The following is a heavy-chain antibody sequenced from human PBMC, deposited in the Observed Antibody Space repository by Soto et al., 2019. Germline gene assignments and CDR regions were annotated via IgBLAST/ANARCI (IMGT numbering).Heavy chain of an antibody. Sequence: ASVKVSCKASGYTFTSYGISWVRQAPGQGLEWMGWISAYNGNTNYAQKLQGRVTMTTDTSTSTAYMELRSLRSDDTAVYYCARRARDYYDILTGYRGDLYYYYYYMDVWGKGTTVTVSS. V-gene: IGHV1-18*01. CDR1: GYTFTSYG. D-gene: IGHD3-9*01. J-gene: IGHJ6*03. CDR2: ISAYNGNT. CDR3: ARRARDYYDILTGYRGDLYYYYYYMDV.